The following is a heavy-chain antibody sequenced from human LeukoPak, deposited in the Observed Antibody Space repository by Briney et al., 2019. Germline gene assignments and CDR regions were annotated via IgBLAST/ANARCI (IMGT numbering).Heavy chain of an antibody. V-gene: IGHV4-34*01. D-gene: IGHD3-10*01. CDR1: GGSFSGYY. J-gene: IGHJ6*04. Sequence: SETLSLTCAVYGGSFSGYYWSWIRQPPGKGLEWIGEINHSGSTNYNPSLKSRVTISIDTSKNQFSLKLSSVTAADTAVYYCARGKILRDRGYYGLDVWGKGTTVTVSS. CDR3: ARGKILRDRGYYGLDV. CDR2: INHSGST.